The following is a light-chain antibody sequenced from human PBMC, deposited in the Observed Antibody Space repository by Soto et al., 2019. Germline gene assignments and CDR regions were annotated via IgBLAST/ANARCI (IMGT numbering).Light chain of an antibody. V-gene: IGLV2-8*01. CDR1: SSDVGSYKF. CDR3: SSYAGNYNLV. Sequence: QSALTQPPSASGSPGQSVTISCTGTSSDVGSYKFVSWYQQHPGKAPKLMMYEVSKRPSGVPDRFSGSKSGNTASLTVSGLQAEDEADYFCSSYAGNYNLVFGGGTKVTFL. CDR2: EVS. J-gene: IGLJ2*01.